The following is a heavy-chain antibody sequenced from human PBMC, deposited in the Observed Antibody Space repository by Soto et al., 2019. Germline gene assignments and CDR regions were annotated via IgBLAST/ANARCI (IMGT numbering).Heavy chain of an antibody. CDR2: IFAMFGSP. CDR3: ATNGSSVVLDS. CDR1: GDTFNIYT. D-gene: IGHD3-10*01. V-gene: IGHV1-69*13. Sequence: LVKVSCKASGDTFNIYTFNWVRQAPGQGLEWMGGIFAMFGSPHNAEKFQHRPTITADDSTTTVYMELSDLRSEDTAVYYCATNGSSVVLDSWGQGTLVTVSS. J-gene: IGHJ4*02.